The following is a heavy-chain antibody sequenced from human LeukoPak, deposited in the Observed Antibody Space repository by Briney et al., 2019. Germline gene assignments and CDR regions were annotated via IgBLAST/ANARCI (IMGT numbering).Heavy chain of an antibody. D-gene: IGHD2-2*01. CDR2: IKQDGSEK. Sequence: PGGTLTLSCAASGFTFSSSWMSWVRHAPGKGLEWVANIKQDGSEKYYVDSVKGRFTISRDNAKNSLYLQMNSLRAEDTAVYYCARDLSSWPLAQNDYWGQGTLVTVSS. CDR3: ARDLSSWPLAQNDY. CDR1: GFTFSSSW. V-gene: IGHV3-7*05. J-gene: IGHJ4*02.